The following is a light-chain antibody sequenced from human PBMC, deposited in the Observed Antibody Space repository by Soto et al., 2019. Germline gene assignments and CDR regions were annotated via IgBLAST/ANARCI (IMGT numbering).Light chain of an antibody. J-gene: IGKJ2*01. CDR3: LQDYNYPRT. Sequence: AIQMTQSPSSLSASVGDRVTITCRSSQDIRTELGWYQQRPGKAPNLLIYGASTLQTGVPSRFNGSGSGTDFFLTISSLQPEDVATYFCLQDYNYPRTFGQGTKLQIK. CDR1: QDIRTE. V-gene: IGKV1-6*01. CDR2: GAS.